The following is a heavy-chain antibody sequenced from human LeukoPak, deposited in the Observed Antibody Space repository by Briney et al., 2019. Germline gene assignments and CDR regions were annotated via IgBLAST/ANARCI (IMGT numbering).Heavy chain of an antibody. J-gene: IGHJ4*02. V-gene: IGHV3-30*02. CDR1: GFTFSSYG. CDR2: IRYDGSNK. D-gene: IGHD5-18*01. Sequence: GGSLRLSCAASGFTFSSYGMHWVRQAPGKGLEWVAFIRYDGSNKYYADSVKGRFTISRDNSKNTLYLQMNSLRAEDTAVYYCARVDGDTAMVLDYWGQGTLVTVSS. CDR3: ARVDGDTAMVLDY.